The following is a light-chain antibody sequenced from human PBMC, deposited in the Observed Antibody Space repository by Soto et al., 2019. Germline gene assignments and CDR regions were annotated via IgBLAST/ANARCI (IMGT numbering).Light chain of an antibody. CDR2: GAS. J-gene: IGKJ2*01. CDR1: QSVSSN. CDR3: QQYNNWPPMYT. Sequence: EIVMTQSPATLSVSPGERATLSCRASQSVSSNLAWYQQKPSQAPRLLIYGASTRATGIPARFSGSGSGTEFTLTISSLQSEDFAVYYSQQYNNWPPMYTFGQGTKLEIK. V-gene: IGKV3-15*01.